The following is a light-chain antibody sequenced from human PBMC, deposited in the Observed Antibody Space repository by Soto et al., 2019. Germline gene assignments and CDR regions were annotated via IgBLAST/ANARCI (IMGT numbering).Light chain of an antibody. Sequence: HSALTQPASVSGSLGQSISISCTGTSSDVGAYNYVSWYQQQPGKAPKLMISEVSNRPSGVSNRFSGSKSGNTAYLIISGLQAEDEADYYCCSFTSITTYVFGTGTKVTV. CDR1: SSDVGAYNY. V-gene: IGLV2-14*01. CDR2: EVS. CDR3: CSFTSITTYV. J-gene: IGLJ1*01.